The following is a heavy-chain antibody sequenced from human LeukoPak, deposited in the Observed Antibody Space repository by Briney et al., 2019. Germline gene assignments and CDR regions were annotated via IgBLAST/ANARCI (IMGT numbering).Heavy chain of an antibody. D-gene: IGHD2-2*01. V-gene: IGHV1-2*02. CDR1: GYTFTGYY. J-gene: IGHJ4*02. CDR3: ARAADCSSTSCPSYPNSYLDY. Sequence: ASVKVSCKASGYTFTGYYMHWVRQAPGQGLEWMGWINPNSGGTNYAQKFQGRVTMTRDTSISTAYMELSRLRSDDTAVYYCARAADCSSTSCPSYPNSYLDYWGQGTLVTVSS. CDR2: INPNSGGT.